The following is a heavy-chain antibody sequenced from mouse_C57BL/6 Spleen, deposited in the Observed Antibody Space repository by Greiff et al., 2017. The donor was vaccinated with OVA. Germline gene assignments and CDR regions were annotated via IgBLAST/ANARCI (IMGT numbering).Heavy chain of an antibody. Sequence: QVQLQQSGPELVKPGASVKISCKASGYAFSSSWMNWVKQRPGKGLEWIGRIYPGDGDTNYNGKFKGKATLTADKSSSTAYMQLSSLTSEDSAVYFCARLGYDDDGGWFAYWGQGTPVTVSA. V-gene: IGHV1-82*01. J-gene: IGHJ3*01. D-gene: IGHD2-4*01. CDR1: GYAFSSSW. CDR3: ARLGYDDDGGWFAY. CDR2: IYPGDGDT.